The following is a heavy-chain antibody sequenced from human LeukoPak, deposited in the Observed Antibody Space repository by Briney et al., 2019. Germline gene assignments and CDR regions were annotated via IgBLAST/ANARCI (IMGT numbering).Heavy chain of an antibody. J-gene: IGHJ5*02. D-gene: IGHD3-9*01. CDR3: ARTDYDILTGYPNWFDP. CDR1: GFTFSSFA. V-gene: IGHV3-30*04. Sequence: GRSLRLSCAASGFTFSSFAMHWVRQAPGKGLEWVAVISYDGSYKDYADSVKGRFTISRDNSKNTVYLQMNSLRAEDTAVYYCARTDYDILTGYPNWFDPWGQGTLVTVSS. CDR2: ISYDGSYK.